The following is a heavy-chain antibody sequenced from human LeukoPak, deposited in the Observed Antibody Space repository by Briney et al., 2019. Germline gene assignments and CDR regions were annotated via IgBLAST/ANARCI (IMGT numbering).Heavy chain of an antibody. Sequence: ASVKVSCKASGYTFTSYGISWVRQAPGRGLEWMGWISAYNGNTNYAQKLQGRVTMTTDTSTSTAYMELRSLRSDDTAVYYCARDGGYCSSTSCYPYFDYWGQGTLVTVSS. J-gene: IGHJ4*02. CDR1: GYTFTSYG. CDR2: ISAYNGNT. CDR3: ARDGGYCSSTSCYPYFDY. V-gene: IGHV1-18*01. D-gene: IGHD2-2*01.